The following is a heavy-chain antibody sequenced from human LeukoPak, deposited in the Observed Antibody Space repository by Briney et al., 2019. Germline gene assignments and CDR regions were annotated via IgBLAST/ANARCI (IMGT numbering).Heavy chain of an antibody. CDR1: GYTFTSYD. Sequence: ASVKVSCKASGYTFTSYDIDWVRQATGQGLEWMGWMNPNSGNTGYAQKFQGRVTMTRNTSISTAYMELSSLRSEDTAVYYCARRRSGYSSGWYRRKGWFDPWGQGTLVTASS. D-gene: IGHD6-19*01. J-gene: IGHJ5*02. CDR2: MNPNSGNT. CDR3: ARRRSGYSSGWYRRKGWFDP. V-gene: IGHV1-8*01.